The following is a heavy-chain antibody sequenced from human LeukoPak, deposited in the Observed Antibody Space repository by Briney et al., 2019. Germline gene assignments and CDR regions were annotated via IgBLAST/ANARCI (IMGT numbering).Heavy chain of an antibody. V-gene: IGHV3-21*01. CDR3: ARGVSPITIFGVVIDY. Sequence: GGSLRLSCEASGFSFSGYAMSWVRQAPGKGLEWVSSISSSSSYIYYADSVKGRFTISRDNAKNSLYLQMNSLRAEDTAVYYCARGVSPITIFGVVIDYWGQGTLVTVSS. J-gene: IGHJ4*02. D-gene: IGHD3-3*01. CDR1: GFSFSGYA. CDR2: ISSSSSYI.